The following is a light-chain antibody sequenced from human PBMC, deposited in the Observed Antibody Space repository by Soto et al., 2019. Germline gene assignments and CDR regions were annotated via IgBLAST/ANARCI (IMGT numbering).Light chain of an antibody. J-gene: IGLJ2*01. CDR2: SNN. Sequence: QSVLTQPPSASGTPGQRVTISCSGSSSNIGSNTVNWYQQLPGPAPKLLIYSNNQLPSGVPDRLSGSKSGTSASLAISGLQSEDEADYYCAAWDDSLNGLVVFGGGTKLTVL. CDR3: AAWDDSLNGLVV. V-gene: IGLV1-44*01. CDR1: SSNIGSNT.